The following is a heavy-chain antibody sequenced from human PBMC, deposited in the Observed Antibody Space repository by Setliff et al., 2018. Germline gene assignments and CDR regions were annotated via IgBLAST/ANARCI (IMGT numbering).Heavy chain of an antibody. D-gene: IGHD1-26*01. CDR3: ARDISARYSGSHNWFDP. Sequence: GGSLRLSCAASGFTFDDYAMHWVRQAPGKGLEWVSGISWNSGTSAYADSVKGRFTISRDNAKNSLYLQMNSLRAEDTALYHCARDISARYSGSHNWFDPWGQGTLVTV. J-gene: IGHJ5*02. CDR1: GFTFDDYA. CDR2: ISWNSGTS. V-gene: IGHV3-9*01.